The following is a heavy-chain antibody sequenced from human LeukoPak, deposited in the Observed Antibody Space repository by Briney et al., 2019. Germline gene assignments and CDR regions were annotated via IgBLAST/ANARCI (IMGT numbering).Heavy chain of an antibody. CDR1: GFTFSSYS. J-gene: IGHJ3*02. V-gene: IGHV3-21*04. CDR3: AKVEAVAGYAFDI. Sequence: GGSLRLSCAASGFTFSSYSMNWVRQAPGKGLKWVSSISSSSSYIYYADSVKGRFTISRDNAKNSLYLQMNSLRAEDTAVYYCAKVEAVAGYAFDIWGQGTMVTVSS. D-gene: IGHD6-19*01. CDR2: ISSSSSYI.